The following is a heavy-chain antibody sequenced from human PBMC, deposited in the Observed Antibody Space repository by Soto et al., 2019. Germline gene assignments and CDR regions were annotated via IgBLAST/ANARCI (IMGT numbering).Heavy chain of an antibody. CDR1: GFTFSSYG. CDR2: IWYDGSNK. J-gene: IGHJ6*02. Sequence: GGSLRLSCAASGFTFSSYGMHWVRQAPGKGLEWVAVIWYDGSNKYYAGSVKGRFTISRDNSKNTLYLQMNSLRAEDTAVYYCARVMYDILTGYYTYYYYGMDVWGQGTTVTVSS. CDR3: ARVMYDILTGYYTYYYYGMDV. V-gene: IGHV3-33*01. D-gene: IGHD3-9*01.